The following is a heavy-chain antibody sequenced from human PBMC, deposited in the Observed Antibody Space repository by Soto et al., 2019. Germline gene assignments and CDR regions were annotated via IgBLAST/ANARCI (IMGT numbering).Heavy chain of an antibody. CDR1: GYTFSTHG. Sequence: GASVKVSCKASGYTFSTHGISWVRQVPGQGLEWMGWIRGDNGHRNYAQSLQGRVTMTTDTSTTTAYMELRSLRSDDTAVYYCTRDRLTLTTSLIFDFWGQGTLVTVSS. CDR3: TRDRLTLTTSLIFDF. V-gene: IGHV1-18*01. CDR2: IRGDNGHR. D-gene: IGHD3-9*01. J-gene: IGHJ4*02.